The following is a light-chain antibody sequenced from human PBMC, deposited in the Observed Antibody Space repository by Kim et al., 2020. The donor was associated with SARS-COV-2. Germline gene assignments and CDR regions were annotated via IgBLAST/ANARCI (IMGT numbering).Light chain of an antibody. V-gene: IGKV1-39*01. Sequence: SASVGDKIIITCRASQSISNSLNWYQQKPGKAPNLLIYAASSLQSGVPSRFSGSGSGTDFTLTISNLQPEDFAIYYCQQSHGFPYSFGQGTKLEI. CDR2: AAS. CDR3: QQSHGFPYS. CDR1: QSISNS. J-gene: IGKJ2*03.